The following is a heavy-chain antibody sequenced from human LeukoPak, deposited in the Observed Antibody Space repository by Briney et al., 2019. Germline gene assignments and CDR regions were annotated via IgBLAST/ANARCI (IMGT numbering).Heavy chain of an antibody. J-gene: IGHJ5*02. Sequence: SVKVSCKASGGTFSSYAISWVRQAPGQGLEWMGGIIPIFGTANYAQKFQGRVTITADESTSTAYMELSSLRSEDTAVYYCARDPIHHPGRQTRWLQLGPTVNWFDPWGQGTLVTVSS. CDR1: GGTFSSYA. V-gene: IGHV1-69*13. D-gene: IGHD5-24*01. CDR3: ARDPIHHPGRQTRWLQLGPTVNWFDP. CDR2: IIPIFGTA.